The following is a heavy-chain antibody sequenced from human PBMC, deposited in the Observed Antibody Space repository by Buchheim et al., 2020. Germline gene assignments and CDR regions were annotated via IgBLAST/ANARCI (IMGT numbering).Heavy chain of an antibody. CDR1: GFTFSDYS. Sequence: EVQLVESGGGLVQPGGSLRLSCAASGFTFSDYSVNWVRQAPGKGLEWVSYISSSSSTIYSADSVKGRFTISRANAKSSLFLQMNSLRVEDTAIYYCARGYSHYYFLYWGQGTL. CDR3: ARGYSHYYFLY. V-gene: IGHV3-48*01. CDR2: ISSSSSTI. D-gene: IGHD5-12*01. J-gene: IGHJ4*02.